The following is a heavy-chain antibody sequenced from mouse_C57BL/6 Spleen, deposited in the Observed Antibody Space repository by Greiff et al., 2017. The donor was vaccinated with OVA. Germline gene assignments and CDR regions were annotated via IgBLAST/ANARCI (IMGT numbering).Heavy chain of an antibody. CDR3: ARDHSKGYAMDY. J-gene: IGHJ4*01. V-gene: IGHV1-82*01. Sequence: VQLLEPGPELVKPGASVKISCKASGYAFSSSWMNWVKQRPGQGLEWIGRIYPGDGDTNYNGKFKGKATLTVDKSSSTAYMQLSSLTSEDSAVYFCARDHSKGYAMDYWGQGTSVTVSS. CDR2: IYPGDGDT. CDR1: GYAFSSSW.